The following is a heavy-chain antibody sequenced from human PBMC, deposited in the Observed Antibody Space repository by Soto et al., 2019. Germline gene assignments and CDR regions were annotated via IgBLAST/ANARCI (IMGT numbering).Heavy chain of an antibody. Sequence: ASVKVSCTASGYSFSSYGITWVRQAPGQGLEWLGWISPYNDDTEYAQRLQGRVTMTTDTSTRTAYMDIRGLRSDDTAIYYCARGGYYDSSGARNYHYYGMDVWGQGTTVTVSS. CDR1: GYSFSSYG. CDR2: ISPYNDDT. V-gene: IGHV1-18*01. D-gene: IGHD3-22*01. J-gene: IGHJ6*02. CDR3: ARGGYYDSSGARNYHYYGMDV.